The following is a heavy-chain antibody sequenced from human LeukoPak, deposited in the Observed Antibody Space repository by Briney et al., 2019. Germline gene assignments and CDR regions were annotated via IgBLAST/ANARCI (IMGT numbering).Heavy chain of an antibody. V-gene: IGHV3-15*01. D-gene: IGHD2-2*01. Sequence: GGSLRLSCAASGFTFGNAWMSWVRQAPGKGLEWVGRIKSKTDGGTTDYAAPVKGRFTISRDDSKNTLYLQMNSLKTEDTAVYYCTRGRYCSSTSCSPNWFDPWGQGTLVTVSS. CDR2: IKSKTDGGTT. CDR1: GFTFGNAW. CDR3: TRGRYCSSTSCSPNWFDP. J-gene: IGHJ5*02.